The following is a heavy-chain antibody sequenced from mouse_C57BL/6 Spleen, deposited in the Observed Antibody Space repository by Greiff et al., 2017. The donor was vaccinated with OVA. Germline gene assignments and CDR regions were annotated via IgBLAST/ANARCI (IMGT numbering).Heavy chain of an antibody. CDR3: ARSPHYYGSSYFYAMDY. Sequence: EVQLVESGGGLVQPGGSLSLSCAASGFTFTDYYMSWVRQPPGKALEWLGFIRNKANGYTTEYSASVKGRFTISRGYSPSILYLQMHALRAEDSATYYCARSPHYYGSSYFYAMDYWGQGTSVTVSS. CDR1: GFTFTDYY. J-gene: IGHJ4*01. CDR2: IRNKANGYTT. D-gene: IGHD1-1*01. V-gene: IGHV7-3*01.